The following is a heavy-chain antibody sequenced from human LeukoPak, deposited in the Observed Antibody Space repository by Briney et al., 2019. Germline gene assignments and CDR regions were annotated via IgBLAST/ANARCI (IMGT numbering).Heavy chain of an antibody. D-gene: IGHD3-10*01. CDR1: GFTFSSYA. Sequence: GGSLRLSCAASGFTFSSYAMSCVRQAPGKGLEWVSAISGSGGSTSYADSVKGRFTISRDNSKNTLYLQMNSLRAEDTAVYYCAEEKWFGEFLDAFDIWGQGTMVTVSS. CDR3: AEEKWFGEFLDAFDI. CDR2: ISGSGGST. V-gene: IGHV3-23*01. J-gene: IGHJ3*02.